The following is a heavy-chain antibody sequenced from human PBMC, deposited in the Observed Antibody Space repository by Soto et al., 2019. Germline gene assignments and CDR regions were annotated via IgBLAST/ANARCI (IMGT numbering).Heavy chain of an antibody. CDR2: ISYSGST. CDR1: GGSMSSYY. J-gene: IGHJ4*02. CDR3: ARADPDASVGY. D-gene: IGHD2-15*01. Sequence: SETLSLTCTVSGGSMSSYYWTWLRQSPGRGLEWIGYISYSGSTYYNPSLKSRVTISADTSKNQFSLRMNSMIAADTAVYYCARADPDASVGYWGQGTLVT. V-gene: IGHV4-59*01.